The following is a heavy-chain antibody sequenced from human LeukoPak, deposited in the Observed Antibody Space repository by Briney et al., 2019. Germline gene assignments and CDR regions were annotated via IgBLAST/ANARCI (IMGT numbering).Heavy chain of an antibody. Sequence: SETLSLTCTVSGGSISSYYWSWIRQPPGKGLEWIGYIYYSGSTNYNPSLKSRVTISVDTSKNQFSLKLSSVTAADTAVYYCATTRLLYTDYYWYFDLWGRGTLVTVSS. J-gene: IGHJ2*01. CDR3: ATTRLLYTDYYWYFDL. V-gene: IGHV4-59*01. D-gene: IGHD3-9*01. CDR1: GGSISSYY. CDR2: IYYSGST.